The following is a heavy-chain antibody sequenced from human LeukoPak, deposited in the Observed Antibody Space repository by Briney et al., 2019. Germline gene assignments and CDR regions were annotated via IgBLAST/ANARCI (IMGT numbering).Heavy chain of an antibody. CDR3: ARVSSGFSLYYLDY. V-gene: IGHV1-2*02. J-gene: IGHJ4*02. Sequence: ASVKVSCKASGYTFTGHYLHWVRQAPGQGLEWMGWINPNSGGTDYAQKFQGRVTMTRDTSISTAYMELSRLRSDDTAVYFCARVSSGFSLYYLDYWGQGTLVTVSS. CDR1: GYTFTGHY. CDR2: INPNSGGT. D-gene: IGHD3-22*01.